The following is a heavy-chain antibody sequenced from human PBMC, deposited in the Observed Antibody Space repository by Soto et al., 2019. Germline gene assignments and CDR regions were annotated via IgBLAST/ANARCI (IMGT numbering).Heavy chain of an antibody. CDR1: GFTFSSYG. CDR3: ARDRKPTSPPPLAFLEA. V-gene: IGHV3-33*01. Sequence: GGSVRLSCAASGFTFSSYGMHWVRQAPGKGLEWVAVIWYDGSNKYYADSVKGRFTISRDNSKNTLYLQMNSLRAEDTAVYYCARDRKPTSPPPLAFLEAWGEETRVTVPS. J-gene: IGHJ4*02. CDR2: IWYDGSNK. D-gene: IGHD3-3*01.